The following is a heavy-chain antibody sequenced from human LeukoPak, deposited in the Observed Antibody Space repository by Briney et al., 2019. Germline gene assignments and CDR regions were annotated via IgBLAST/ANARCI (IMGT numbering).Heavy chain of an antibody. D-gene: IGHD1-26*01. CDR3: ARGLVGATSWFDP. CDR1: GYTFTCYY. Sequence: ASVKVSCKASGYTFTCYYMHWVRQAPGQGREWMGRINPNSGGTNYAQKFQGRVTMTRDTSISTAYMELSRLRSDDTAVYYCARGLVGATSWFDPWGQGTLVTVSS. J-gene: IGHJ5*02. CDR2: INPNSGGT. V-gene: IGHV1-2*06.